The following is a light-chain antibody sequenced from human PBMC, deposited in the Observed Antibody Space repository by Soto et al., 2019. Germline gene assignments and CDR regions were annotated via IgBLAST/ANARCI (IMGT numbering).Light chain of an antibody. CDR1: QGISNY. V-gene: IGKV1-27*01. CDR2: AAS. Sequence: DIQMTQSPSSLSASVGDRVTITCRASQGISNYIAWYQQKPGTAPKLLISAASTLQSVVPSRFSGIGSVTDFTLTISRLQTDAVANYYCQPYPSVPLFGPGTNVDI. J-gene: IGKJ3*01. CDR3: QPYPSVPL.